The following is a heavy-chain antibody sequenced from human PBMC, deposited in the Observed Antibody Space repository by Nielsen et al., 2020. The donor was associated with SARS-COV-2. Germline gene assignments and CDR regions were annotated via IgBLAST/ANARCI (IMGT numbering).Heavy chain of an antibody. Sequence: SVKVSCKASGYTFTSYYMHWVRQAPGQGLEWMGRIIPILGIANYAQKFQGRVTITADKSTSTAYMELSSLRSEDTAVYYCARGLDDSSGETWGQGTMVTVSS. CDR1: GYTFTSYY. CDR3: ARGLDDSSGET. V-gene: IGHV1-69*04. CDR2: IIPILGIA. J-gene: IGHJ3*01. D-gene: IGHD3-22*01.